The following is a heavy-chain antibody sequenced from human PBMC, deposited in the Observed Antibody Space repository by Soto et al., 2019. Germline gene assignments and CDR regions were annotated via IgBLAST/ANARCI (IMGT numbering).Heavy chain of an antibody. Sequence: QVQLVESGGGVVQPGRSLRLSCAASGFTFSTYGMNWVRQAPGKGLEWVAVIWYDGSKKYYADSVKGRFTISRDNSKNTLYLQMNSLRAEDTALYYCATYSTDGMDVWGQGTTVTVSS. V-gene: IGHV3-30*19. CDR3: ATYSTDGMDV. J-gene: IGHJ6*02. CDR1: GFTFSTYG. CDR2: IWYDGSKK. D-gene: IGHD2-15*01.